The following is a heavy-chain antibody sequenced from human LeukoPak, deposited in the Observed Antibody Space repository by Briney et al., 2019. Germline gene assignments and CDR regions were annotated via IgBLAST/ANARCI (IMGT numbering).Heavy chain of an antibody. D-gene: IGHD6-6*01. CDR3: ARVVEIAARPGWFDP. J-gene: IGHJ5*02. V-gene: IGHV4-39*07. CDR1: GGSISSSSYY. Sequence: SETLSLTCTVSGGSISSSSYYWGWIRQPPGKGLEWIGSIYYSGSTYYNPSLKSRVTISVDTSKNQFSLKLSSVTAADTAVYYCARVVEIAARPGWFDPWGQGTLVTVSS. CDR2: IYYSGST.